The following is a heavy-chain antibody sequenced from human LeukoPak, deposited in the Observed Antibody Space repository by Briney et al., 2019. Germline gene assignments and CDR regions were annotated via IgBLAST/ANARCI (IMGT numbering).Heavy chain of an antibody. CDR1: GYSISSGYY. J-gene: IGHJ5*02. D-gene: IGHD5-12*01. CDR2: IYYSGST. Sequence: SETLSLTCTVSGYSISSGYYWGWIRQPPGKGLEWIGYIYYSGSTNYNPSLKSRVTISVDTSKNQFSLKLSSVTAADTAVYYCARGSPGYSGYDPSGWFDPWGQGTLVTVSS. CDR3: ARGSPGYSGYDPSGWFDP. V-gene: IGHV4-61*01.